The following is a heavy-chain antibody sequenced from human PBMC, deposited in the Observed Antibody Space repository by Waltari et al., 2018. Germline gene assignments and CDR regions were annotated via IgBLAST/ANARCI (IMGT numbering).Heavy chain of an antibody. Sequence: QLQLQESGPRLVRPSETLSLTCTVSGGSISSTTYYWAWIRQTPWKGLEWIGYIHYSGNTYYTPSLRSRVTISVDTAKNQFSLNLRSVTAADTAVYYCARRVVTTGGVDYWGQGTLVTVSS. J-gene: IGHJ4*02. CDR1: GGSISSTTYY. D-gene: IGHD2-21*02. CDR2: IHYSGNT. CDR3: ARRVVTTGGVDY. V-gene: IGHV4-39*07.